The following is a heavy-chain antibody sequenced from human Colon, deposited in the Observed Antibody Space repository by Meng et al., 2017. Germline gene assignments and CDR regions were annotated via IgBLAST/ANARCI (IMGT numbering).Heavy chain of an antibody. Sequence: QPRQWGAGLFKPWEPLSLICAGCGGSFSDYYLTWIRQPPGKGLEWVGEIHPSGSTYYSPSLQSRVTITLDTSKNQFSLTLSSMTAADTAVYYCARGVDWAKSGNFWGQGTLVTVSS. CDR2: IHPSGST. CDR3: ARGVDWAKSGNF. CDR1: GGSFSDYY. J-gene: IGHJ4*02. V-gene: IGHV4-34*01. D-gene: IGHD3-9*01.